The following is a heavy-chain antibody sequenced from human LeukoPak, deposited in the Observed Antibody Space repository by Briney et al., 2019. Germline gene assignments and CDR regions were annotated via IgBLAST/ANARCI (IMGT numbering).Heavy chain of an antibody. CDR3: ARSVEGYCSGGSCYSYYYYMDV. CDR1: GGSISGTTYY. Sequence: SETLSLTCTVSGGSISGTTYYWGWIRQPPGKGLEWIGSIYYSGSTYYNPSLKSRVTISVDTSKNQFSLKLSSVTAADTAVYYCARSVEGYCSGGSCYSYYYYMDVWGKGTTVTVSS. V-gene: IGHV4-39*07. CDR2: IYYSGST. J-gene: IGHJ6*03. D-gene: IGHD2-15*01.